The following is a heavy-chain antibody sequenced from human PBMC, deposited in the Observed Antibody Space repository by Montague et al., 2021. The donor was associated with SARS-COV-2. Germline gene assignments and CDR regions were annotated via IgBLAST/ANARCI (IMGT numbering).Heavy chain of an antibody. V-gene: IGHV4-59*08. J-gene: IGHJ3*02. CDR2: VSFSGSP. CDR1: GDSINGHY. CDR3: AKPRGVEGATRFAFDT. Sequence: SDTLSLTCVVSGDSINGHYWTWIRQPPGKGLEWIGYVSFSGSPNYNPSLKSRVTISADTSKKQFSLKLTSVTAADTAMYYCAKPRGVEGATRFAFDTWGQGTMVIVSS. D-gene: IGHD2-15*01.